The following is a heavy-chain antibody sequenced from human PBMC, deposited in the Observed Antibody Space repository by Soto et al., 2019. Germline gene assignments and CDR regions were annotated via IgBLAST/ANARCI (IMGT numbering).Heavy chain of an antibody. J-gene: IGHJ4*02. Sequence: EVQLVESGGGLVKPGGSLRLSCAASGFTFSSYSMNWVRQAPGKGLEWVSSISSSSSYIYYADSVKGRFTISRDNAKNSLYLQMNSLRAEDTAVYYCARVWGVAGTGKLFDYWGQGTLVTVSS. CDR1: GFTFSSYS. V-gene: IGHV3-21*01. CDR3: ARVWGVAGTGKLFDY. CDR2: ISSSSSYI. D-gene: IGHD6-19*01.